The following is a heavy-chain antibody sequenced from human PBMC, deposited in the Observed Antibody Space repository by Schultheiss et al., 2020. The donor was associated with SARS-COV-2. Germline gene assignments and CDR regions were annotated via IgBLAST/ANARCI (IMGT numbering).Heavy chain of an antibody. D-gene: IGHD5-24*01. V-gene: IGHV1-2*02. CDR1: GYTFTGYY. Sequence: ASVKVSCKASGYTFTGYYMHWVRQAPGQGLEWMGWINPNSGGTNYAQKFQGRVTMTRDTSISTAYMELSRLRSDDTAVYYCARRRGGYPTGGDYYYYGMDVWGQGTTVTVSS. J-gene: IGHJ6*02. CDR3: ARRRGGYPTGGDYYYYGMDV. CDR2: INPNSGGT.